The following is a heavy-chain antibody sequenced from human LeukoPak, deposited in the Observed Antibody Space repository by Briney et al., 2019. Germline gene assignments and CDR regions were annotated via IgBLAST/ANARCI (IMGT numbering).Heavy chain of an antibody. D-gene: IGHD2-15*01. CDR1: GGSFSGYY. Sequence: PSETLSLTCAAYGGSFSGYYWSWIRQPPGKGLEWIGEINHSGSTNYNPSLKSRVTISVDTSKNQFSLKLSSVTAADTAVYYCARGYCSGGSCYSIYWGQGTLVTVSS. V-gene: IGHV4-34*01. CDR2: INHSGST. CDR3: ARGYCSGGSCYSIY. J-gene: IGHJ4*02.